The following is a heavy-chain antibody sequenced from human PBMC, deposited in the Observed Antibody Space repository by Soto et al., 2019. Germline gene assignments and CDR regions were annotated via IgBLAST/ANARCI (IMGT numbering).Heavy chain of an antibody. D-gene: IGHD6-19*01. V-gene: IGHV3-30*18. CDR2: ISYDGSNK. CDR1: GFTFSSYG. J-gene: IGHJ6*02. Sequence: QVQLVESGGGVVQPGRSLRLSCAASGFTFSSYGMHWVRQAPGKGLEWVAVISYDGSNKYYADSVKGRFTIARDNSKNTLFLHMSSLRAEDTAVYYCVKDGSSGWPYYYGLDVWGQGPSVTVSS. CDR3: VKDGSSGWPYYYGLDV.